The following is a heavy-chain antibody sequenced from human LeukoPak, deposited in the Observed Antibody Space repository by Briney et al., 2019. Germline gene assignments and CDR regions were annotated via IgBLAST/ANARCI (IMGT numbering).Heavy chain of an antibody. Sequence: SETLSLTCTVSGVSISSYYWSWIRQPPGKGLEWIGHIYYSGSTYYNPSLKSRVTISVDTSKNQFSLKLSSVTAADTAVYYCARVIDKWELRGRYFDYWGQGTLVTVSS. J-gene: IGHJ4*02. D-gene: IGHD1-26*01. CDR3: ARVIDKWELRGRYFDY. V-gene: IGHV4-59*12. CDR1: GVSISSYY. CDR2: IYYSGST.